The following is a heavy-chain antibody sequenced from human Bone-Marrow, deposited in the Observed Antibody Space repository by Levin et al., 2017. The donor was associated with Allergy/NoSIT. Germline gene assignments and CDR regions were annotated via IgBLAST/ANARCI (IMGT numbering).Heavy chain of an antibody. D-gene: IGHD6-19*01. Sequence: PGASVKVSCKVSGGTFNNYSLTWVRQAPGQGLEWMGMIMPIFRTTKSARKFQGRVTFTADKLTSTAYMDLSSLTSEDTAIYYCARDVADQWLGFDPWGQGTLVTVSS. CDR1: GGTFNNYS. J-gene: IGHJ5*02. CDR2: IMPIFRTT. V-gene: IGHV1-69*08. CDR3: ARDVADQWLGFDP.